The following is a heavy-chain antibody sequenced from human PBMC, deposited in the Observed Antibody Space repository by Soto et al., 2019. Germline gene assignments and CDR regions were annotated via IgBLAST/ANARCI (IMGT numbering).Heavy chain of an antibody. CDR2: IHSGGTT. D-gene: IGHD6-19*01. CDR3: ARESSDYTDY. V-gene: IGHV3-53*01. Sequence: PGGSLRLSCAASGFTVSSNYMSWVRQAPGKGLEWVSLIHSGGTTYYADSVKGRFTISRDNSKNTMYLQMNSLRAEDTAVYYCARESSDYTDYWGQGTLVTVSS. CDR1: GFTVSSNY. J-gene: IGHJ4*02.